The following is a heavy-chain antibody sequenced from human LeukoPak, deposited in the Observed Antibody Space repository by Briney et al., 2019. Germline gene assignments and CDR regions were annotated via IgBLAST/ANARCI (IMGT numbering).Heavy chain of an antibody. CDR1: GFTFSSYA. Sequence: SGGSLRLSCAASGFTFSSYAMSWVRQAPGKGLEWVSAISGSGGSTYYADSVKGRFTISRDNSKNTLYLHMNSLRAEDTAVYYCAKDCSGGSCYSVGPYWGQGTLVTVSS. J-gene: IGHJ4*02. V-gene: IGHV3-23*01. D-gene: IGHD2-15*01. CDR3: AKDCSGGSCYSVGPY. CDR2: ISGSGGST.